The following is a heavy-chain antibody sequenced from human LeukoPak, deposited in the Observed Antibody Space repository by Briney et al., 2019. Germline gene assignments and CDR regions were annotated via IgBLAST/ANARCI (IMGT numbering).Heavy chain of an antibody. CDR1: GGTFSSYA. CDR3: ARDLSPIGYFDY. D-gene: IGHD3-16*02. CDR2: IIPIFGTA. Sequence: SVKVSCKASGGTFSSYAISWVRQAPGQGLEWMGGIIPIFGTANYAQKFQGRATITADESTSTAYMELSSLRSEDTAVYYCARDLSPIGYFDYWGQGTLVTVSS. J-gene: IGHJ4*02. V-gene: IGHV1-69*13.